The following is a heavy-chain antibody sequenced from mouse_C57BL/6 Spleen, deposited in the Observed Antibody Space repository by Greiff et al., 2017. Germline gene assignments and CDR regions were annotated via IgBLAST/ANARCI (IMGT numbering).Heavy chain of an antibody. CDR1: GYTFTDYY. CDR3: ARSPHYYGSSYGWYFDV. D-gene: IGHD1-1*01. V-gene: IGHV1-77*01. Sequence: QVHVKQSGAELVKPGASVKISCKASGYTFTDYYINWVKQRPGQGLEWIGKIGPGSGSTYYNEKFKGKATLTADKSSSTAYMQLSSLTSEDSAVXFCARSPHYYGSSYGWYFDVWGTGTTVTVSS. CDR2: IGPGSGST. J-gene: IGHJ1*03.